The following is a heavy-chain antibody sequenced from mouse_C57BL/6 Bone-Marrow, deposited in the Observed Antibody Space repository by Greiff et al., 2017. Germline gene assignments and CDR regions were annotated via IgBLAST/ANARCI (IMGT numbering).Heavy chain of an antibody. J-gene: IGHJ4*01. Sequence: QVHVKQSGPGLVQPSQSLSITCTVSGFSLTSYGVHWVRQSPGKGLEWLGVIWRGGSTDYNAAFMSRLSITKDNSKRQVFFKMNSLQADDTAIYYCAKFDGYPYAMDYWGQGTSVTVSS. V-gene: IGHV2-5*01. D-gene: IGHD2-3*01. CDR2: IWRGGST. CDR3: AKFDGYPYAMDY. CDR1: GFSLTSYG.